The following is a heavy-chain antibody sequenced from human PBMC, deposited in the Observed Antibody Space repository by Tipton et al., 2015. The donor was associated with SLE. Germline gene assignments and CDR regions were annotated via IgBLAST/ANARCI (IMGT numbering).Heavy chain of an antibody. CDR1: EFTFSRYW. V-gene: IGHV3-7*01. J-gene: IGHJ6*02. Sequence: SLRLSCAASEFTFSRYWMSWVRQAPGKGLEWVANINQDGSEKNYVDSVKGRFTISRDNAKNSLYLQMNSERAEDTAVYYCARASSTPYYYYYGMDVWGQGTTVTVSS. CDR2: INQDGSEK. CDR3: ARASSTPYYYYYGMDV. D-gene: IGHD2/OR15-2a*01.